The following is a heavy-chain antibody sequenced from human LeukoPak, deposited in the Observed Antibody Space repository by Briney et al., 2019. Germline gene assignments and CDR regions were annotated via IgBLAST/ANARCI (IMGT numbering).Heavy chain of an antibody. CDR2: IKSKTGGGTT. CDR1: GFTFSDAW. D-gene: IGHD3-22*01. J-gene: IGHJ4*02. Sequence: PGGSLRLSCAASGFTFSDAWMTWVRQAPGKGLEWVGRIKSKTGGGTTDYAAPVKGRFTISRDDSKNTLYLQVNSLKTEDTAVYYCTEMIVVVNWGQGTLVTVSS. CDR3: TEMIVVVN. V-gene: IGHV3-15*01.